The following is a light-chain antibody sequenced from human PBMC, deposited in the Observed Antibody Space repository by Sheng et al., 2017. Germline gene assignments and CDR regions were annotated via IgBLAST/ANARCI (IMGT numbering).Light chain of an antibody. CDR1: QTIDLN. Sequence: DIVLTQSPGTLSLSPGEKATLSCRASQTIDLNFLAWYQQKPGQAPRLLIYGASTRATGIPARFSGSGSGTDFTLTISSLQSEDFAVYYCQQYDKWPLPFGGGTKVEIK. V-gene: IGKV3-15*01. CDR2: GAS. J-gene: IGKJ4*01. CDR3: QQYDKWPLP.